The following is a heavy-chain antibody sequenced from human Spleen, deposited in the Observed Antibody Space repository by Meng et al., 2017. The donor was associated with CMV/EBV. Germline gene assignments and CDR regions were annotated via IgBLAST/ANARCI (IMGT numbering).Heavy chain of an antibody. CDR3: ARRGSAYPHHYFDY. V-gene: IGHV4-34*01. Sequence: QGKGLGWIGEINHSGSTNYYPSLKSRVTILVDTSKNQFSLRLDSVTAADTAVYYCARRGSAYPHHYFDYWGQGTLVTVSS. CDR2: INHSGST. D-gene: IGHD3-22*01. J-gene: IGHJ4*02.